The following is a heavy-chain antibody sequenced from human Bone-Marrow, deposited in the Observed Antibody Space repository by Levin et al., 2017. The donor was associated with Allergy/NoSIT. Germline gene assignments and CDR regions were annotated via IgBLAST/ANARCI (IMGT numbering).Heavy chain of an antibody. D-gene: IGHD6-13*01. CDR1: SDHY. Sequence: PGGSLRLSCAAFSDHYMTWIRQAPGKGLEWVSSINTAGTTIYYADSVKGRFTVSRDNAKTSVYLQMNSLRAEDTAVYYCVRGVYAFDMWGQGTVVTVSS. J-gene: IGHJ3*02. CDR3: VRGVYAFDM. CDR2: INTAGTTI. V-gene: IGHV3-11*01.